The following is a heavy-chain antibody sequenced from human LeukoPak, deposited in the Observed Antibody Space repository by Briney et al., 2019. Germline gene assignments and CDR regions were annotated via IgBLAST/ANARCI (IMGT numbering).Heavy chain of an antibody. Sequence: PGGSLRLSCAASEFTVSSNYMSWVRQAPGKGLEWVSIIYSGGSTYYADSVKGRFTISRHNSKNTLYLQMNSLRAEDTAVYYCAREAGPLTTVTTFWGQGTLVTVSS. J-gene: IGHJ4*02. V-gene: IGHV3-53*04. CDR3: AREAGPLTTVTTF. CDR1: EFTVSSNY. D-gene: IGHD4-11*01. CDR2: IYSGGST.